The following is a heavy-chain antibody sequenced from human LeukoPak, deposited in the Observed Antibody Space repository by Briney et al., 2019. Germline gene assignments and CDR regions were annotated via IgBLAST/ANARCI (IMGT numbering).Heavy chain of an antibody. J-gene: IGHJ4*02. V-gene: IGHV3-7*01. D-gene: IGHD3-3*01. Sequence: GGSLRLSCAASGFTFSSYWMSWVRQAPGKGLEWVANIKQDGSEKYYVDSVKGRFTISRDNAKNSLYLQMNSLRAEDTAVYYCAREGYDFWSGYYGGYYFDYWGQGTLVTVSS. CDR1: GFTFSSYW. CDR3: AREGYDFWSGYYGGYYFDY. CDR2: IKQDGSEK.